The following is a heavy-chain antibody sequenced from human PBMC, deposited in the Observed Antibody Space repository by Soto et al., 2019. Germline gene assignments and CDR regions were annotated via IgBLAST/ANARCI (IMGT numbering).Heavy chain of an antibody. CDR1: GFTFDDYA. CDR3: AKDLYSSSWYYFDY. V-gene: IGHV3-9*01. J-gene: IGHJ4*02. CDR2: ISWNSGSI. Sequence: EVQLVESGGGLVQPGRSLRLSCAASGFTFDDYAMHWVRQAPGKGLEWVSGISWNSGSIGYADSVKGRFTISRDNAKNSLYLQMNSLRAEDTALYYCAKDLYSSSWYYFDYWGQGTLVTVSS. D-gene: IGHD6-13*01.